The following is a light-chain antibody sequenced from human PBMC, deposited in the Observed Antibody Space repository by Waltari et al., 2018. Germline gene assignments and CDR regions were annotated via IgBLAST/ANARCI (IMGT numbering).Light chain of an antibody. Sequence: SYDLPQPPPVPVSPGPPARTPCSGDASPQHIAYCYQQNPDQPPVLATSIDTGRPSGIPERFSGSSSGTTVTLTISGVQAEDEADYYCQSADSSGTLVVFGGGTKLTVL. CDR3: QSADSSGTLVV. V-gene: IGLV3-25*03. CDR2: IDT. J-gene: IGLJ2*01. CDR1: ASPQHI.